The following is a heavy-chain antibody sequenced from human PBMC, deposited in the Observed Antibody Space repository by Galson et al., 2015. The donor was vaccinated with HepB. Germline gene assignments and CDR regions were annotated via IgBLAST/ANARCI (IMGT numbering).Heavy chain of an antibody. Sequence: SLRLSCAASGFTFSNAWMSWVRQAPGKGLEWVGFIRSHAYGGTTEYAATVKDRFTISRDDSNGIAYLQMNSLRTDDIAVYYCTRDYCSEGNCFFDYWGQGTLFTVSS. CDR1: GFTFSNAW. V-gene: IGHV3-49*04. CDR3: TRDYCSEGNCFFDY. CDR2: IRSHAYGGTT. D-gene: IGHD2-15*01. J-gene: IGHJ4*02.